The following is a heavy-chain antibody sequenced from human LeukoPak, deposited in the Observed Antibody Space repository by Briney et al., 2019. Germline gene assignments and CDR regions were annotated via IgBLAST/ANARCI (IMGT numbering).Heavy chain of an antibody. CDR2: IYLRGNT. CDR1: GGSISSSNW. CDR3: ARGTITTVTDS. Sequence: PSETLSLTCAISGGSISSSNWWTWVRQPPGKGLEWVGEIYLRGNTNYNPSLESRATISVDEPKTQLSLRLESVTAADTAVYYCARGTITTVTDSWGPGTLVTVSS. J-gene: IGHJ4*02. D-gene: IGHD4-17*01. V-gene: IGHV4-4*02.